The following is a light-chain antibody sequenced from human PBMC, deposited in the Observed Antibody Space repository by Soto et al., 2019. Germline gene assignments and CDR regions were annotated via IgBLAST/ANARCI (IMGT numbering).Light chain of an antibody. J-gene: IGKJ5*01. CDR3: QDHYGVPVS. CDR2: WAS. V-gene: IGKV4-1*01. CDR1: QSVLGTSTNKNY. Sequence: DIVMTQSPNSLAVSLGERATINCKSSQSVLGTSTNKNYLAWYQQKPGQPPQLLIYWASTRQSEVPDRFSGSGSGTEFTLAISGLQAEDVGIYYWQDHYGVPVSFGQGTRREIK.